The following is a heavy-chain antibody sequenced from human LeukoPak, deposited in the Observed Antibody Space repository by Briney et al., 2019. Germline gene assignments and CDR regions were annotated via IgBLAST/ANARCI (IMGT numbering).Heavy chain of an antibody. CDR2: IYYSEST. D-gene: IGHD3-3*01. J-gene: IGHJ6*03. Sequence: SESLSLTCTVSGGSISSGDYCWSWLRQPPGNGLEWFGYIYYSESTYYDPSIKSRVTISVDSSKTQFSLKLSSVTAANTAVYYCARAPPTYFWSGYGYYYMDVWGKGTTVTVSS. CDR1: GGSISSGDYC. V-gene: IGHV4-30-4*08. CDR3: ARAPPTYFWSGYGYYYMDV.